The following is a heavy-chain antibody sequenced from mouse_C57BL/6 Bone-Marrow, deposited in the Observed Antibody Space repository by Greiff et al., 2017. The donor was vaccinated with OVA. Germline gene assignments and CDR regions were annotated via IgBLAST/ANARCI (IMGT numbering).Heavy chain of an antibody. CDR3: ARDYGSRYYYAMDY. D-gene: IGHD1-1*01. V-gene: IGHV1-69*01. J-gene: IGHJ4*01. Sequence: QVQLQQPGAELVMPGASVKLSCKASGYTFTSYWMHWVKQRPGQGLEWIGEIDPSDSYTNYNQQFKGKSTLTVDKSSSTAYMQLSSLTSEDSAVYYCARDYGSRYYYAMDYWGQGTSVTVSS. CDR1: GYTFTSYW. CDR2: IDPSDSYT.